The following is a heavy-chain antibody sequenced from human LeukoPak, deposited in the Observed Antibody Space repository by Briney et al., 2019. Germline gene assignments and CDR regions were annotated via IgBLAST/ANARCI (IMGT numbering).Heavy chain of an antibody. D-gene: IGHD2-21*02. V-gene: IGHV1-8*03. CDR1: GYSFTTYH. CDR3: ARTTAVTASAYDC. CDR2: MHPYTGDR. J-gene: IGHJ4*02. Sequence: RGSVKVSCKTSGYSFTTYHINWVRQASGQGLEWLGWMHPYTGDRGYAQRFQGRLSITSDTSISTAYMELGSLKSDDTAVYFCARTTAVTASAYDCWGQGTLVTVSS.